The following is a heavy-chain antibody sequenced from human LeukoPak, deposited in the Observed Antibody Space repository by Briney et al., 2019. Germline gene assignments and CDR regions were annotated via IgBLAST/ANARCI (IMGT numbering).Heavy chain of an antibody. CDR3: ARSFIAAAVLGDYFDY. V-gene: IGHV1-2*02. CDR2: INPNSGGT. Sequence: VASVKVSCKASGYTFTGYYMHWVRQAPGQGLEWVGWINPNSGGTNYAQKFQGRVTMTRDTSISTAYMELSRLRSDDTAVYYCARSFIAAAVLGDYFDYWGQGTLVTVSS. J-gene: IGHJ4*02. CDR1: GYTFTGYY. D-gene: IGHD6-13*01.